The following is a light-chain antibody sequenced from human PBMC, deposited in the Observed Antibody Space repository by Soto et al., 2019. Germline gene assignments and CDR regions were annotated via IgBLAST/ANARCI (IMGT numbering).Light chain of an antibody. Sequence: QSALTQPASVSGSPGQSITISCTGTTSDIGGYNYVSWYQQRPGKAPKLIIYEVSNRPSGVSNRFSGSKSGNTASLTISGLQAEDEADYYCSSYTSSSPYVFGTGTKVTVL. CDR2: EVS. J-gene: IGLJ1*01. V-gene: IGLV2-14*01. CDR1: TSDIGGYNY. CDR3: SSYTSSSPYV.